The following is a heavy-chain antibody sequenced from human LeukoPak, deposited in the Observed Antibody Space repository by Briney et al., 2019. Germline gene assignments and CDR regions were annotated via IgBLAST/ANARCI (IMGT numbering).Heavy chain of an antibody. J-gene: IGHJ4*02. CDR3: VRDAVDY. V-gene: IGHV3-7*01. Sequence: PGGSLRLSCAASGFTFTNYWMSWVRQAPGKGLEWVASIKQDASDKYYVDSVKGRFTISRDNAKNSLFLQMISLRAEDTALYCCVRDAVDYWGQGILVTVSS. CDR1: GFTFTNYW. CDR2: IKQDASDK.